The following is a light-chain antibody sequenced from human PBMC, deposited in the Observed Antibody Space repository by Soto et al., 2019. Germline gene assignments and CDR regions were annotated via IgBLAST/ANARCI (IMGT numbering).Light chain of an antibody. J-gene: IGKJ1*01. Sequence: IVMTQSPATLSVSPWDRATLSCRASQSVGSNLAWYQQKPGQAPRLLIHGASTRAPGIPARFSGSGSGTDFTLTISRLEPEDFAVYYCQQYGSSPWTFGQGPRWIS. CDR2: GAS. CDR3: QQYGSSPWT. V-gene: IGKV3-15*01. CDR1: QSVGSN.